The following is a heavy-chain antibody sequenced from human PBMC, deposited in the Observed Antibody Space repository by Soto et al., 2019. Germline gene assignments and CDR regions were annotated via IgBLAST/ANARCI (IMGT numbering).Heavy chain of an antibody. CDR3: ARAAPRYGSGGSCYSGTAY. CDR1: GGSFSGYY. J-gene: IGHJ1*01. V-gene: IGHV4-34*01. CDR2: INHSGST. D-gene: IGHD2-15*01. Sequence: SETLSLTCAVYGGSFSGYYWSWIRQPPGKGLEWIGEINHSGSTNYNPSLKSRVTISVDMSKNQFSLKLSSVTAADTAVYYCARAAPRYGSGGSCYSGTAYWGKGPLVTVS.